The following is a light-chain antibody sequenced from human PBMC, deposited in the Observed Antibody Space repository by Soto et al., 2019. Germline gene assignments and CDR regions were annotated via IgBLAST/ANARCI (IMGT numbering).Light chain of an antibody. J-gene: IGLJ1*01. CDR3: QSYDSSLSGYV. Sequence: QSVVTQTPSASGTPGQRVTISCSGSSSNIGAGYDVHWYQQLPGTAPKLLIYTNTNRPSGVPDRFSGSKSGTSASLAITGLQAEDEADYYCQSYDSSLSGYVFGTGTKLTVL. CDR1: SSNIGAGYD. CDR2: TNT. V-gene: IGLV1-40*02.